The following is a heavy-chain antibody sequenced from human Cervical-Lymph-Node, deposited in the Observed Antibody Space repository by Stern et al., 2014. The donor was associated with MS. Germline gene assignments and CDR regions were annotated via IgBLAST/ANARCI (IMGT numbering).Heavy chain of an antibody. J-gene: IGHJ4*02. CDR1: GYTFTTYG. Sequence: QVQLVESGTEVKKPGASVLVSCKASGYTFTTYGITWVRQAPGQGLEWMGWISADSGNTKYAQKFQDRVTMTTNTTPGTPLLEVRSLRSEDTAVYYCARDKMHAFDYWGQGTQVTVPS. D-gene: IGHD2-8*01. CDR3: ARDKMHAFDY. V-gene: IGHV1-18*01. CDR2: ISADSGNT.